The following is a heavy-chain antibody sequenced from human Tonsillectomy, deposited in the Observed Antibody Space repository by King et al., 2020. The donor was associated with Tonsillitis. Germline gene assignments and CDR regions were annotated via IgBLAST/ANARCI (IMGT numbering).Heavy chain of an antibody. J-gene: IGHJ6*02. CDR3: ARRGGPSSGYGMDV. CDR1: GFTFSSYW. CDR2: INSDGSST. D-gene: IGHD2-15*01. Sequence: VQLVESGGGLVQPGGSLRLSRAASGFTFSSYWMHCVRQAPGKGLVWVSHINSDGSSTIYADSVKGRFTITRDNAKNTLYLQMTSLRAEDTAVFYCARRGGPSSGYGMDVWGQGTTVTVSS. V-gene: IGHV3-74*01.